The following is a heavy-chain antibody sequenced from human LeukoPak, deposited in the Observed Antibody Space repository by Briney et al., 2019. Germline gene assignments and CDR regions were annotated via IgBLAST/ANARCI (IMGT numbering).Heavy chain of an antibody. Sequence: GGSLRLSCAASGFAFSNHAMTWVRQAPGKGLEWVSQISGNSVTRYYADSVKGRFTISRDNVKNSLYLQMNSLRDEDTAVYYCARYFGDPQGMDVWGQGTTVTVSS. V-gene: IGHV3-48*02. J-gene: IGHJ6*02. D-gene: IGHD3-10*01. CDR2: ISGNSVTR. CDR1: GFAFSNHA. CDR3: ARYFGDPQGMDV.